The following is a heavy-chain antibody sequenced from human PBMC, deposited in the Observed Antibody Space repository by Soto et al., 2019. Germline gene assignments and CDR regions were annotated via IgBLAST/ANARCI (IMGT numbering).Heavy chain of an antibody. CDR2: IKQDGSEK. CDR1: GFTFSDYW. CDR3: ARDWGGSRWGDY. V-gene: IGHV3-7*04. J-gene: IGHJ4*02. D-gene: IGHD2-21*01. Sequence: EVQLVESGGGLVQPGGSLRLSCAASGFTFSDYWMTWVRQAPGKGLEWVANIKQDGSEKNYVDSVKGRFTISRDNAKNSLYLQMNSLRAEDTSVYYCARDWGGSRWGDYWGQGALVTVSS.